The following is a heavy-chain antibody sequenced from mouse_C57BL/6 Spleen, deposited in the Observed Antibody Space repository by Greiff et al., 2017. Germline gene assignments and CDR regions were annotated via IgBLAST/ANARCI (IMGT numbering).Heavy chain of an antibody. Sequence: DVKLQESGPGLVKPSQSLSLTCSVTGYSITSGYYWNWIRQFPGNKLEWMGYISYDGSNNYNPSLKNRISITRDTSKNQFFLKLNSVTTEDTATYYCAGGLEYDGHGYWGQGTTLAVSS. CDR2: ISYDGSN. D-gene: IGHD2-4*01. CDR3: AGGLEYDGHGY. CDR1: GYSITSGYY. J-gene: IGHJ2*01. V-gene: IGHV3-6*01.